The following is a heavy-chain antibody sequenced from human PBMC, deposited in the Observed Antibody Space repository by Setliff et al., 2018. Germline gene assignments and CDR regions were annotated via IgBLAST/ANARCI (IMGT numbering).Heavy chain of an antibody. J-gene: IGHJ4*02. CDR3: ARDPHFDS. V-gene: IGHV1-46*01. CDR2: INPSGDST. Sequence: ASVKVSCKASGYTFTSYYKHWVRQAPGQGLEWMGIINPSGDSTSYAQKFQGRVTMTRDNAKNSLYLQMNSLRAEDTAVYYCARDPHFDSWGQGTLVTVSS. CDR1: GYTFTSYY.